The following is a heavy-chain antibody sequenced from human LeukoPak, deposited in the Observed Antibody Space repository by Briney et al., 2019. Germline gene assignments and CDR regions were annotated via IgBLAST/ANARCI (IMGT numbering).Heavy chain of an antibody. Sequence: GGSLRLSCAASGFTYSSFAMHGLRHAPGKALVGVATISGAGGATQYAGSVKGRFAISRANSKNTLFLQMNSLRAEETAVYYWGKAGSRDWEYFAEWGRATLVT. D-gene: IGHD6-19*01. CDR3: GKAGSRDWEYFAE. CDR1: GFTYSSFA. V-gene: IGHV3-23*01. J-gene: IGHJ4*02. CDR2: ISGAGGAT.